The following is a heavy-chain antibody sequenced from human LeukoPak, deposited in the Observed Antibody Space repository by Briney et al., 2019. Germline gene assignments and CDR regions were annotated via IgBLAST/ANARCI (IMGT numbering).Heavy chain of an antibody. CDR2: IRYDGSDK. CDR3: AQTYYYDSSGYYPEY. J-gene: IGHJ4*02. D-gene: IGHD3-22*01. V-gene: IGHV3-30*02. Sequence: GGSLRLSCAASGFTFRSFAMHWVRQAPGKGLEWVSFIRYDGSDKYYADSVKGRFTISRDNSKNTLYLQMNSLRDEDSVVYYCAQTYYYDSSGYYPEYWGEGTLVTVSS. CDR1: GFTFRSFA.